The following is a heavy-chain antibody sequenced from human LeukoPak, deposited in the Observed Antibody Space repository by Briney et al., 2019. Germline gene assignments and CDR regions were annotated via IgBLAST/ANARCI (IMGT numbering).Heavy chain of an antibody. CDR3: ASRHCSGGDCYFAGADPFDH. CDR2: IYKDGKI. CDR1: GFIVSSSY. Sequence: QPGGSLRLSCAASGFIVSSSYMSWVRQAPGKGLEWVSVIYKDGKIYYIDSVKGRFTISRDTSKNTLYLQMNSLRVEDTAVYYCASRHCSGGDCYFAGADPFDHWGQGTLVTVSS. D-gene: IGHD2-21*01. V-gene: IGHV3-53*01. J-gene: IGHJ4*02.